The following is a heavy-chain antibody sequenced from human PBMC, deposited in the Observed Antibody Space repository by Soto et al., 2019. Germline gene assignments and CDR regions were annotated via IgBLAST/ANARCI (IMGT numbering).Heavy chain of an antibody. J-gene: IGHJ4*02. CDR3: ATSYGSGSAHFDS. D-gene: IGHD3-10*01. V-gene: IGHV1-69*02. CDR1: GDIFSRST. CDR2: IIPMLGMS. Sequence: QVQLVQSGTEVTKPGSSVTVSCTASGDIFSRSTLSWVRQAPGQRLEWMGRIIPMLGMSNSALKFQGRLTISADTSTNKVSMHLNSLRSDDTAVYYCATSYGSGSAHFDSWGQGTLVTVSS.